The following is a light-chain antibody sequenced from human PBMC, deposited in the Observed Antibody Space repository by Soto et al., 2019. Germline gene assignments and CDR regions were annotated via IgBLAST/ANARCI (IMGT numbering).Light chain of an antibody. Sequence: DIVMTQSPATLSVSPGETATISCRASQSVSTNLAWYQQKPGQAPRLLIYGASTRATGLPARFSGSGSGTIFTLTIGSLQSEDSAVYYCQQYNNWPLTFGGGTKV. CDR2: GAS. CDR1: QSVSTN. J-gene: IGKJ4*01. CDR3: QQYNNWPLT. V-gene: IGKV3-15*01.